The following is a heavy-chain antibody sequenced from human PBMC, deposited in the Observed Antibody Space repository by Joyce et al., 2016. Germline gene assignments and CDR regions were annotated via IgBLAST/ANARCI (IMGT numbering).Heavy chain of an antibody. CDR3: AGGGGAPGTAARLDY. CDR2: IIPLYGTS. D-gene: IGHD1-7*01. J-gene: IGHJ4*02. Sequence: QVQLVQSGAEVKKPGSSVKVSCKASGGGFNRYTINWVRQAPGQGLEWMGGIIPLYGTSNYAQKFQDRVTITADGLTSTVYMELVSLRSDDTAVYFCAGGGGAPGTAARLDYWGQGTLVIVSS. CDR1: GGGFNRYT. V-gene: IGHV1-69*01.